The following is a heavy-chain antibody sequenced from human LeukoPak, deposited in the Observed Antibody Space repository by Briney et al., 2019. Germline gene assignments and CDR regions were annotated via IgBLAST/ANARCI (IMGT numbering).Heavy chain of an antibody. D-gene: IGHD3-10*01. J-gene: IGHJ4*02. V-gene: IGHV4-31*03. CDR1: GDSISSAGYS. CDR3: ARRVSLVRGVISGHFDY. Sequence: PSETLSLTCTVFGDSISSAGYSWSWIRQHPGKGLEWIGYIYYSGNTHYNPSLRSRVTISVGTSKNKFSLKLSSVSAADTAVYYCARRVSLVRGVISGHFDYWGQGTLVTVSS. CDR2: IYYSGNT.